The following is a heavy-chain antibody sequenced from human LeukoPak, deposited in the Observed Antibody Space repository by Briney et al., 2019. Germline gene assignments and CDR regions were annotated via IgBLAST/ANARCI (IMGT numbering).Heavy chain of an antibody. CDR2: IYYSGST. D-gene: IGHD5-12*01. Sequence: SETLSLTCTVSGGSISSYYWSWIRQPPGKGLEWIGYIYYSGSTNYNPSLKSRVTISVDTSKKQFSLKLSSVTAADTAVYYCARLGGYDWESSYDYWGQGTLVTVSS. CDR3: ARLGGYDWESSYDY. CDR1: GGSISSYY. J-gene: IGHJ4*02. V-gene: IGHV4-59*01.